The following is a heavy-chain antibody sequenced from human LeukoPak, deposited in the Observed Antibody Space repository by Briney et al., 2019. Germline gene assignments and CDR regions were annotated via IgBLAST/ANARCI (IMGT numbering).Heavy chain of an antibody. Sequence: GGSLRLSCAASGFTFSSHGMHWVRQAPGKGLEWVAVIWYDGSNKYYADSVKGRFTISRDNSKNTLYLQMNGLRAEDTAVHYCAKVGDFWSGYYYMDIWGKGTTVTVSS. J-gene: IGHJ6*03. CDR3: AKVGDFWSGYYYMDI. D-gene: IGHD3-3*01. CDR1: GFTFSSHG. CDR2: IWYDGSNK. V-gene: IGHV3-33*06.